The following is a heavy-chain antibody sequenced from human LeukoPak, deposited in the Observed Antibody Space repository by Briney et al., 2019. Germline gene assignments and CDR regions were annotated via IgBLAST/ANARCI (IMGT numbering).Heavy chain of an antibody. V-gene: IGHV4-38-2*01. Sequence: SETLSLTCAVSGYSISSGYYWGWIRQPPGKGLEWIGSIYHSGSTYYNPSLKSRVTVSVDTSKNQFSLKLSSVTAADTAVYYCARHNRPATDDFWSGYYFRILSPFDYWGQGTLVTVSS. D-gene: IGHD3-3*01. CDR3: ARHNRPATDDFWSGYYFRILSPFDY. CDR2: IYHSGST. J-gene: IGHJ4*02. CDR1: GYSISSGYY.